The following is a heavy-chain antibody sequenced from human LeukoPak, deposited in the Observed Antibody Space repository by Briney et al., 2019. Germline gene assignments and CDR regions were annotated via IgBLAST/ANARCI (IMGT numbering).Heavy chain of an antibody. CDR2: ISAYNGNT. V-gene: IGHV1-18*01. J-gene: IGHJ3*02. D-gene: IGHD3-22*01. Sequence: ASVKVSCKASGYTFTSYGISWVRQAPGQGLEWMGWISAYNGNTNYAQKLQGRVTMTTDTSTSTAYMELRSLRSDDTAVYYCARGPLRIVVVIDDAFDIWGQGTMVTVSS. CDR3: ARGPLRIVVVIDDAFDI. CDR1: GYTFTSYG.